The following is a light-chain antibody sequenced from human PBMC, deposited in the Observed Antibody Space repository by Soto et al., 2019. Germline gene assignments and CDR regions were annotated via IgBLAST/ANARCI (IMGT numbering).Light chain of an antibody. V-gene: IGKV3-20*01. Sequence: EIVLTQSPGTLSLSPGERATLSCRASQSVSSSYLAWYQQKPGQAPRLLIYGASSRATGIPDRFSGSGSGTDFTLTISRPEPEDFAVYYCQQYGSPPVTFGQGTKV. CDR2: GAS. CDR3: QQYGSPPVT. CDR1: QSVSSSY. J-gene: IGKJ1*01.